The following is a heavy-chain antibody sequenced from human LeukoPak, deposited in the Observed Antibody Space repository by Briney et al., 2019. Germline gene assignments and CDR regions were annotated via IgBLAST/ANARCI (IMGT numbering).Heavy chain of an antibody. CDR1: GFTFSSYS. V-gene: IGHV3-21*01. CDR3: ASAVVVPAAYGGMDV. D-gene: IGHD2-2*01. J-gene: IGHJ6*02. Sequence: PGGSLRLSCAASGFTFSSYSMNWVRQAPGKGLEWVSSISSSSSYIYYADSVKGRFTISRDNAKNSLYLQMNSLRAEDTAVYYCASAVVVPAAYGGMDVWGQGTTVTVSS. CDR2: ISSSSSYI.